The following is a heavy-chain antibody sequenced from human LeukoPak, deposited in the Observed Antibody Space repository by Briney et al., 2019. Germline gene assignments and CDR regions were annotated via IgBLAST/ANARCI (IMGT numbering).Heavy chain of an antibody. CDR2: FDPEDGET. V-gene: IGHV1-24*01. J-gene: IGHJ3*02. CDR3: ATSSITMIVVGAFDI. CDR1: GYTLTELS. D-gene: IGHD3-22*01. Sequence: ASVKVSCKVSGYTLTELSMHWVRQAPRKGLEWMGGFDPEDGETIYAQKFQGRVTMTEDTSTDTAYMELSSLRSEDTAVYYCATSSITMIVVGAFDIWGQGTMVTVSS.